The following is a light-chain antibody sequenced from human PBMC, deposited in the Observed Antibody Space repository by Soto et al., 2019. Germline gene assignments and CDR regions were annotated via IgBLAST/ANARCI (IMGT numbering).Light chain of an antibody. Sequence: DIQMTQSPSSVSSSVGGRFTITCRASQGISSWLAWYQQKPGRAPKLLIYAASSLQGGAPSRFTGSGSGTDFTLTITGLQPDDVATYYCQQANSFPLSFGGGTKVHI. CDR2: AAS. J-gene: IGKJ4*01. CDR3: QQANSFPLS. CDR1: QGISSW. V-gene: IGKV1-12*01.